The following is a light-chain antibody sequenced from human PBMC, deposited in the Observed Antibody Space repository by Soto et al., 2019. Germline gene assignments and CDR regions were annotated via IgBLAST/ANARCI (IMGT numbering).Light chain of an antibody. Sequence: QSVLAQPASVSGSPGQSITTSCTGTSSDVGGFNYVSWYQQYPGKAPKLLIYDVSNRPSGVSNRFSGSKSGNTASLTISGLQAEDEADYYCSPYTSNNTHVFGTGTKVTVL. CDR2: DVS. CDR1: SSDVGGFNY. V-gene: IGLV2-14*03. J-gene: IGLJ1*01. CDR3: SPYTSNNTHV.